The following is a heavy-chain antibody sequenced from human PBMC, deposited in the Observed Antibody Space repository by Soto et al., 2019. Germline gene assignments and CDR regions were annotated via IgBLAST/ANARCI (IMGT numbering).Heavy chain of an antibody. CDR3: ARDDGYCSSTSCYANILFDP. CDR2: IIPIFGTA. V-gene: IGHV1-69*01. CDR1: GGTFSSYA. Sequence: QVQLVQSGAEVKKPGSSVKVSCKASGGTFSSYAISWVRQAPGQGLEWMGGIIPIFGTANYAQKFQGRVTITADESTSTAYMELSSLRSEDTAVYYCARDDGYCSSTSCYANILFDPWGQGTLVTVSS. J-gene: IGHJ5*02. D-gene: IGHD2-2*03.